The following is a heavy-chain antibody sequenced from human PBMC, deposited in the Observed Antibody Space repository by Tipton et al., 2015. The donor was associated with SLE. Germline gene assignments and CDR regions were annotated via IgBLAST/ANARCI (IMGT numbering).Heavy chain of an antibody. D-gene: IGHD1-26*01. CDR3: VRERKYVVRFRELVAPDL. CDR1: GGSFSDYY. Sequence: TLSLTCAVYGGSFSDYYWSWIRQTPGEGLEWIGEINHTGGTNYNPSLESRVTMSVDTSKNQFSLKLSSVTAADTAMYYCVRERKYVVRFRELVAPDLWGQGTVVTVSS. CDR2: INHTGGT. J-gene: IGHJ3*01. V-gene: IGHV4-34*01.